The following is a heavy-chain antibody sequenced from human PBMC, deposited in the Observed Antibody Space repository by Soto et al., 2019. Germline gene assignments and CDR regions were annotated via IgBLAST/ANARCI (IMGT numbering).Heavy chain of an antibody. Sequence: QVQLVQSGAEVKKPGASVKVSCKASGYTFTSYDINWVRQATGQGLEWMGWMNPNSGNTGYAQKFQGRVTMTRNTSISTDYMDLSSWRSDDTAMYYCAREVGSRIDYWGQGTLVTVSS. D-gene: IGHD6-13*01. CDR1: GYTFTSYD. CDR3: AREVGSRIDY. J-gene: IGHJ4*02. V-gene: IGHV1-8*01. CDR2: MNPNSGNT.